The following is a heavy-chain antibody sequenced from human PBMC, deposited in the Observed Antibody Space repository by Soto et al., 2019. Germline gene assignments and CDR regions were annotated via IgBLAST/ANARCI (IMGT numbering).Heavy chain of an antibody. CDR2: IYYSGST. J-gene: IGHJ4*02. CDR1: GDSISSGGYY. CDR3: ARRLRSAFDY. Sequence: QVQLQESGPGLVKPSQTLSLSCTVSGDSISSGGYYWSWIRQHPGKGLEWIGYIYYSGSTYYNPSLKSRVTISVDTSKNQSSLKLSSVTAADTAVYYCARRLRSAFDYWGPGTLVTVSS. V-gene: IGHV4-31*03. D-gene: IGHD5-12*01.